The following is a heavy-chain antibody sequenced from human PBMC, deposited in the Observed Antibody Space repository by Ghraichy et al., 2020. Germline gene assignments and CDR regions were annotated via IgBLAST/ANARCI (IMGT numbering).Heavy chain of an antibody. CDR1: GFTVSTNS. J-gene: IGHJ4*02. CDR3: AGDPPGGSGFYYFNY. CDR2: IYSAGYA. Sequence: GSLRLSCAASGFTVSTNSMSWVRQAPGKGLEWVSVIYSAGYAYYADSVKGRFTISRDNSKNTLYLHMNSLRAEDTAVYYCAGDPPGGSGFYYFNYWGQGTLVTVSS. D-gene: IGHD6-19*01. V-gene: IGHV3-53*01.